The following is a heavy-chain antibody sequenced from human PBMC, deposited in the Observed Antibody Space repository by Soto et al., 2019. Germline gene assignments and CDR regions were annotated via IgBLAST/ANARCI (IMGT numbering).Heavy chain of an antibody. J-gene: IGHJ3*02. CDR1: GGTFSSYA. D-gene: IGHD5-12*01. CDR2: IIPIFGTA. V-gene: IGHV1-69*01. CDR3: AIGRAGMATILDAFDI. Sequence: QVQLVQSGAEVKKPGSSVKVSCKASGGTFSSYAISWVRQAPGQGLEWMGGIIPIFGTAKYAQKFQGRVTITADESTSTAYMELSSLRSEDTAVYYCAIGRAGMATILDAFDIWGQGTMVTVSS.